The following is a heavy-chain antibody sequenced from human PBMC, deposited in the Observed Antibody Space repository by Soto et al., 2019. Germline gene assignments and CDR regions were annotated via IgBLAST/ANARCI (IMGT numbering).Heavy chain of an antibody. CDR3: ATSSTVTMRAFDI. J-gene: IGHJ3*02. V-gene: IGHV1-18*01. D-gene: IGHD4-17*01. CDR1: GYTFTRSG. Sequence: ASVKVSCKASGYTFTRSGISWVRQAPGQGPEWMGWISSYNGDTNYAQTFQGRVTMTTDTSTSTAYMELRSLRSDDTAVYYCATSSTVTMRAFDIWGQGTMVTVSS. CDR2: ISSYNGDT.